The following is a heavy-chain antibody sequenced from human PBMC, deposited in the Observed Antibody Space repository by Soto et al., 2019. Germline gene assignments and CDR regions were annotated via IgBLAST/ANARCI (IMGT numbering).Heavy chain of an antibody. V-gene: IGHV4-34*01. Sequence: SETLSLTCAVYGGSFSGYYWSWIRQPPGKGLEWIGEINHSGSTNYNPSLKSRVTISVDTSKNQFSLKLSSVTAADTAVYYCARGLSSLDGDYGRGLYGYWGQGTLVTVSS. J-gene: IGHJ4*02. CDR1: GGSFSGYY. CDR3: ARGLSSLDGDYGRGLYGY. CDR2: INHSGST. D-gene: IGHD4-17*01.